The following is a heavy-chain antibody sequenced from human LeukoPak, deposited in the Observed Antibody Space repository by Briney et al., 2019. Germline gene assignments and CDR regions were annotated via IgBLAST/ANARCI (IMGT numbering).Heavy chain of an antibody. CDR1: GGTFSSYT. CDR3: ARAAYYGDYGVGYYYYYMDV. Sequence: PSVKVSCKASGGTFSSYTISWVRQAPGQGLEWMGGIIPIFGTANYAQKFQGRVTITTDESTSTAYMELSSLRSEDTAVYYCARAAYYGDYGVGYYYYYMDVWGKGTTVTVSS. V-gene: IGHV1-69*05. CDR2: IIPIFGTA. J-gene: IGHJ6*03. D-gene: IGHD4-17*01.